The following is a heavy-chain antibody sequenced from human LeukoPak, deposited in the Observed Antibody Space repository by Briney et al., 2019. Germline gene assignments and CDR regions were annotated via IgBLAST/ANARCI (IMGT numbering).Heavy chain of an antibody. CDR3: ARRCGGDCYAFDN. V-gene: IGHV1-18*01. Sequence: GASVKVSCKASGYTFTSYGISWARQAPGQGLEWMGWISTYNGNTNYAQKLQGRVTMTTNTSTSTAYMEVRSLRSDDTAVYYCARRCGGDCYAFDNWGQGTLVTVSS. CDR1: GYTFTSYG. J-gene: IGHJ4*02. CDR2: ISTYNGNT. D-gene: IGHD2-21*02.